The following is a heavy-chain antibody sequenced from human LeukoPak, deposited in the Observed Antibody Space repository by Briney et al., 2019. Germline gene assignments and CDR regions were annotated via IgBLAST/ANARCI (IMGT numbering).Heavy chain of an antibody. D-gene: IGHD2-21*02. CDR3: ENFAGEQSSGDPGDY. CDR2: IRYDGSNK. V-gene: IGHV3-30*02. Sequence: GGSLRLSCAVSGFTFSSYGMHWVRQAPGKGLEWVAFIRYDGSNKYYADSVKGRFTISRDNSKNTLYLQMNSLRAEDTAVYYCENFAGEQSSGDPGDYWGKEPWATGSS. J-gene: IGHJ4*01. CDR1: GFTFSSYG.